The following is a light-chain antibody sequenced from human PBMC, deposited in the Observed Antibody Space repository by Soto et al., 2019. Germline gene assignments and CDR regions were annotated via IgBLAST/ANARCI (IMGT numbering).Light chain of an antibody. V-gene: IGKV1-5*03. Sequence: DIRMTQSPATLSGSVGDRVAITCRASQSISSLLAWYQQRPGKAPKLLIYEASIFESGVPSRFSGSGSGTQFTLTISSLQPDDFATYYCQQYNSYPWTLSQGTKVDIK. J-gene: IGKJ1*01. CDR1: QSISSL. CDR2: EAS. CDR3: QQYNSYPWT.